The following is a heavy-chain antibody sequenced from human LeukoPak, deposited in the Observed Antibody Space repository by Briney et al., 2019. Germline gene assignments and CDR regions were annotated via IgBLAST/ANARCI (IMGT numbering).Heavy chain of an antibody. V-gene: IGHV3-53*01. J-gene: IGHJ2*01. Sequence: GGSLRLSCAASGFTVSTNYMNWVRQAPGRGLEWVSILYSGESAYYADSVKGRFTVSRDSSKNTLFLQMNALRAEDTAVYYCARVGDHYHWYLDVWGRGTLVIVSS. CDR1: GFTVSTNY. CDR2: LYSGESA. D-gene: IGHD3-10*01. CDR3: ARVGDHYHWYLDV.